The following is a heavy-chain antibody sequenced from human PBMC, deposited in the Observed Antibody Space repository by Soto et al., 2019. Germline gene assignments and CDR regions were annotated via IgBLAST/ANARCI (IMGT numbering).Heavy chain of an antibody. CDR1: GGTFSSYA. CDR2: IIPIFGTA. Sequence: SVKVSCKASGGTFSSYAISWVRQAPGQGLEWMGGIIPIFGTANYAQKFQGRVTITADKSTSTAYMELSSLRSEDTAVYYCARGGADIVVVPAAIPPPRGMDVWGQGTTVTVSS. CDR3: ARGGADIVVVPAAIPPPRGMDV. V-gene: IGHV1-69*06. D-gene: IGHD2-2*01. J-gene: IGHJ6*02.